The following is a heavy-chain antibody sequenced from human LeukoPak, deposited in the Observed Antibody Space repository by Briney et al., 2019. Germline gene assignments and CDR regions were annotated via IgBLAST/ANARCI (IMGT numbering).Heavy chain of an antibody. Sequence: ASVKVSCKASGYNFTSYTISWVRQAPGQGLEWMGWISAYNGNTNYGQKLQGRVTMTTDTSTSTAYMELRSLRPDDTAVYHCARDEGAPIAAANVWGRGTMVTVSS. CDR1: GYNFTSYT. CDR3: ARDEGAPIAAANV. J-gene: IGHJ3*01. V-gene: IGHV1-18*01. CDR2: ISAYNGNT. D-gene: IGHD6-13*01.